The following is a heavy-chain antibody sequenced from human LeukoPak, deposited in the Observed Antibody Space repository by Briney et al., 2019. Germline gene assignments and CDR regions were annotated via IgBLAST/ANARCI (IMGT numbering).Heavy chain of an antibody. V-gene: IGHV3-33*01. Sequence: GGSLRLSCTASGFTFGDYAMSWFRQAPGKGLEWVAVIWYDGSNKYYADSVKGRFTISRDNSKNTLYLQMNSLRAEDTAVYYCARDRNGNYGRWGFDYWGQGTLVTVSS. D-gene: IGHD4-17*01. J-gene: IGHJ4*02. CDR1: GFTFGDYA. CDR3: ARDRNGNYGRWGFDY. CDR2: IWYDGSNK.